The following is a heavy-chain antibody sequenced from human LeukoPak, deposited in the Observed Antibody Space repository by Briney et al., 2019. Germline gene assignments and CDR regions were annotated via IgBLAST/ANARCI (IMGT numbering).Heavy chain of an antibody. CDR1: GFTFSRYW. J-gene: IGHJ4*02. CDR3: ARDSPGYGGYSY. Sequence: PGGSLRLSCTASGFTFSRYWMTWVRQAPGQGLEWLANIKEDGSAKYYVDSMKGRFTISRDNAKNSLYLQINSLRAEDTAVYYCARDSPGYGGYSYWGQGTLVTVSS. D-gene: IGHD5-12*01. V-gene: IGHV3-7*04. CDR2: IKEDGSAK.